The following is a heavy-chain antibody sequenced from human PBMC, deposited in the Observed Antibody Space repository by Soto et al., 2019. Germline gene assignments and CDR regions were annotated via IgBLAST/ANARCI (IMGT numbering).Heavy chain of an antibody. D-gene: IGHD4-17*01. CDR2: IKQDGSQK. CDR1: GFTFSSYW. J-gene: IGHJ4*02. Sequence: PGGSLRLSCAASGFTFSSYWMSWVRQAPGKGLEWVANIKQDGSQKWYGDSVKGRFTISRDNAQNTLYLQMSSLIVEDSAVYYCTRDTFGDEDYWGQGIPVTVSS. V-gene: IGHV3-7*01. CDR3: TRDTFGDEDY.